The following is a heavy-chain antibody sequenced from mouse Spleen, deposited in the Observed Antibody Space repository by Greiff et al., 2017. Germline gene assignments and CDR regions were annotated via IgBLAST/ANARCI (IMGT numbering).Heavy chain of an antibody. D-gene: IGHD4-1*01. CDR1: GYTFTNYW. Sequence: QVQLQQSGAELVRPGTSVKMSCKASGYTFTNYWIGWAKQRPGHGLEWIGDIYPGGGYTNYNEKFKGKATLTADKSSSTAYMQFSSLTSEDSAIYYCARETGTRYFDVWGTGTTVTVSS. CDR3: ARETGTRYFDV. CDR2: IYPGGGYT. V-gene: IGHV1-63*01. J-gene: IGHJ1*03.